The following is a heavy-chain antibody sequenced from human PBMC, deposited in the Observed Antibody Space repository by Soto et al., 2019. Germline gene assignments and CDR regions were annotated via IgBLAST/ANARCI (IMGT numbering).Heavy chain of an antibody. D-gene: IGHD5-18*01. CDR3: ATRDTGRVY. Sequence: QVQLQESGPGLVKPSGTLSLTCAVSGVSIGSHDWWTWVRQPPGKGLEWIGESHQSGNTNYNSSLESRVTISLDKSKNPFSLQLSSVTLADTAVYYCATRDTGRVYWGQGTLVTVSS. V-gene: IGHV4-4*02. J-gene: IGHJ4*02. CDR2: SHQSGNT. CDR1: GVSIGSHDW.